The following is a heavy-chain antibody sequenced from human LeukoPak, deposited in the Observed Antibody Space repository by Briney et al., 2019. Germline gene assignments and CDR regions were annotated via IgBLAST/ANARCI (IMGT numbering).Heavy chain of an antibody. CDR3: ASRSGSFSDALDI. D-gene: IGHD3-10*01. CDR1: GGSIRSYY. J-gene: IGHJ3*02. V-gene: IGHV4-59*08. Sequence: SDTLSLTCTVSGGSIRSYYWGWIRQPPGKGLEWMGYIHFSERTKVHPSLKSRVTMSVDTSKNQFSLKLSSVTAADTAVYYCASRSGSFSDALDIWGQGTLVTVSS. CDR2: IHFSERT.